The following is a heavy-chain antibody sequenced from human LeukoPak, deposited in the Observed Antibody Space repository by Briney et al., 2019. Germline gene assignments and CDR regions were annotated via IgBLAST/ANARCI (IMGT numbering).Heavy chain of an antibody. D-gene: IGHD3-10*01. Sequence: PGGSLRLSCAASGFTVSSSYMSWVRQAPGKGLEWVSVIYSGGSTYYADSVKGRFTISRHNSKNTLYLQMNSLRAEDTAVYYCASTTYYYGSDAFDIWGQGTMVTVSS. CDR3: ASTTYYYGSDAFDI. V-gene: IGHV3-53*04. CDR1: GFTVSSSY. J-gene: IGHJ3*02. CDR2: IYSGGST.